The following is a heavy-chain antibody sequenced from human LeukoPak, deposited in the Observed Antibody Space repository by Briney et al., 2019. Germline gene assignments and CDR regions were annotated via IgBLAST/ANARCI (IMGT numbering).Heavy chain of an antibody. D-gene: IGHD3-22*01. V-gene: IGHV3-23*01. Sequence: GGSLRLSRAASGFTFSSYAMSWVRQAPGKGLEWVSSLSGSGGSTHYADSVKGRFTISRDNSKNTLYLQMNSLRAEDTAVYYCAKSPHLQVLVYYLDPWGQGTLVTVSS. CDR1: GFTFSSYA. CDR2: LSGSGGST. J-gene: IGHJ5*02. CDR3: AKSPHLQVLVYYLDP.